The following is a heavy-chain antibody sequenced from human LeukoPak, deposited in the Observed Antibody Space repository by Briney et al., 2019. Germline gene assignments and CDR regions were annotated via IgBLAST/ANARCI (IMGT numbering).Heavy chain of an antibody. Sequence: ASVKVSCKASGYTFTGYYMHWVRQAPAQGLEWMGRINLNSGGTNYAQKFQGRVTMTRDTSISTAYMELSRLRSDDTAVYYCARDPRIQLWLRYYYYGMDVWGQGTTVTVSS. J-gene: IGHJ6*02. D-gene: IGHD5-18*01. CDR1: GYTFTGYY. V-gene: IGHV1-2*06. CDR2: INLNSGGT. CDR3: ARDPRIQLWLRYYYYGMDV.